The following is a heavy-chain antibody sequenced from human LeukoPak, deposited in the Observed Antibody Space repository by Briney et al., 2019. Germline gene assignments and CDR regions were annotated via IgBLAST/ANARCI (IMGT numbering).Heavy chain of an antibody. D-gene: IGHD3-16*01. Sequence: GGSLRLSCAASGFTLSSYWMSWVRQAPGKVLEWVSSISSGGGYTYYADSVKGRFTISRDNAKNSLYLQMSSLRAEDTAVYYCARNPLISGYYYYYMDVWGKGTTVTVSS. CDR1: GFTLSSYW. CDR2: ISSGGGYT. J-gene: IGHJ6*03. CDR3: ARNPLISGYYYYYMDV. V-gene: IGHV3-21*06.